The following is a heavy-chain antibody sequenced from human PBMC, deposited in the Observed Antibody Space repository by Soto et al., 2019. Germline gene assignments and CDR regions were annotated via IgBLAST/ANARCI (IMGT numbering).Heavy chain of an antibody. CDR3: ARDIATVTILNSWFDP. CDR2: ISAYNGNT. Sequence: ASVKVSCKASGYTFTSYGISWVRQAPGQGLEWMGWISAYNGNTNNAQKLQGRVTMTTDTATSTAYMELRSLRSDDTAVYYCARDIATVTILNSWFDPWGQGTLVTVCS. J-gene: IGHJ5*02. D-gene: IGHD4-4*01. V-gene: IGHV1-18*01. CDR1: GYTFTSYG.